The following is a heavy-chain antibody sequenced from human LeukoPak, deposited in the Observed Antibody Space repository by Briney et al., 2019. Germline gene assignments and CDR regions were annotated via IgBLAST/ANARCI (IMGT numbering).Heavy chain of an antibody. V-gene: IGHV3-23*01. Sequence: GGSLRLSCAASGFTFSSYAMSWVRQAPGKGREWVSAISGSGGSTYYADSVKGRFTISRDNSKNTLYLQMNSLRAEDTAVYYCAKPPYGDYFYFDYWGQGTLVTVSS. J-gene: IGHJ4*02. CDR1: GFTFSSYA. D-gene: IGHD4-17*01. CDR3: AKPPYGDYFYFDY. CDR2: ISGSGGST.